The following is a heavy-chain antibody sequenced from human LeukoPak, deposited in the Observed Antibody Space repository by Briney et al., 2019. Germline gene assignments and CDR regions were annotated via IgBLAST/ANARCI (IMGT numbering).Heavy chain of an antibody. V-gene: IGHV3-30*18. Sequence: PGGSLRLSCAASGFTFSSYGMHWVRQAPGKGLEWVAVISYDGSNKYYADSVKGRFTISRDSSKNTLYLQMNSLRAEDTAVYYCAKGRYFDYWGQGTLVTVSS. CDR2: ISYDGSNK. CDR3: AKGRYFDY. CDR1: GFTFSSYG. J-gene: IGHJ4*02.